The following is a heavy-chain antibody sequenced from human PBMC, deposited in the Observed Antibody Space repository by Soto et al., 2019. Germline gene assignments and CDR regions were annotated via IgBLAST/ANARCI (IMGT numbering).Heavy chain of an antibody. D-gene: IGHD2-2*02. CDR3: ARPGYCSSTSCDTAIDY. CDR1: GYTFTSYA. Sequence: ASVKVSCKASGYTFTSYAMHWVRQAPGQRLEWMGWINAGNGNTKYSQKFQGRVTITRDTSASTAYMELSSLRSEDTAVCYCARPGYCSSTSCDTAIDYWGQGTLVTVSS. CDR2: INAGNGNT. J-gene: IGHJ4*02. V-gene: IGHV1-3*01.